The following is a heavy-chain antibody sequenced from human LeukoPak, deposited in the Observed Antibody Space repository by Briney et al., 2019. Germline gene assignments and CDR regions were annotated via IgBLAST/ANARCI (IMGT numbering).Heavy chain of an antibody. V-gene: IGHV4-34*01. CDR3: AIGADIVVVPAAETGNRWFDP. Sequence: SETLSLTCAVYGGSFSDCYWSWIRQPPGKGLEWIGEINHSGSTNYNPSLKSRVTISVDTSKNQSSLKLSSVTAAATAVYYCAIGADIVVVPAAETGNRWFDPWGQGTLVTVSS. D-gene: IGHD2-2*01. CDR2: INHSGST. CDR1: GGSFSDCY. J-gene: IGHJ5*02.